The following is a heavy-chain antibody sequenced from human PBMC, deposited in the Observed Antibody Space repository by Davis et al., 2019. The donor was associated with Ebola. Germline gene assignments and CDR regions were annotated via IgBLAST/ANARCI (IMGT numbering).Heavy chain of an antibody. V-gene: IGHV3-30*03. CDR2: ISYDGSNK. Sequence: GESLKISCAASGFTFSNYGMSWVRQAPGKGLEWVAVISYDGSNKYYADSVKGRFTISRDNAKNSLYLQMNSLRAEDTAVYYCARGPSTGNSFTYWGQGTLVTVSS. CDR1: GFTFSNYG. J-gene: IGHJ4*02. CDR3: ARGPSTGNSFTY. D-gene: IGHD6-13*01.